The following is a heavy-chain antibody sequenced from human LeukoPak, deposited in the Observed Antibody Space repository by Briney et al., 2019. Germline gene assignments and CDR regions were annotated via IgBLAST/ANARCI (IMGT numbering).Heavy chain of an antibody. V-gene: IGHV4-39*07. Sequence: SETLSLTCTVSGGSISSSSYYWGWIRQPPGKGLEWIGSIYYSGSTYYNPSLKSRVTISVDTSKNQFSLKLSSVTAADTAVYYCAQDSYGYSGSFDYWGQGTLVTVSS. CDR1: GGSISSSSYY. CDR3: AQDSYGYSGSFDY. D-gene: IGHD5-18*01. CDR2: IYYSGST. J-gene: IGHJ4*02.